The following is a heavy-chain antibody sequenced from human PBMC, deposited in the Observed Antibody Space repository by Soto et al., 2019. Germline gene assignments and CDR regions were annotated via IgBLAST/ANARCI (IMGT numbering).Heavy chain of an antibody. V-gene: IGHV4-34*01. CDR3: ARVLVTYGGIMVPYNWFDT. Sequence: PSETLSLTCAVFGECFIGYHWTWMRQSTGKVLEWIGEINLSGNTNYNPSLKSRVTISIDTPKEQFSLKLTSVTAADTAIYYCARVLVTYGGIMVPYNWFDTWGQGNLVTVSS. J-gene: IGHJ5*02. CDR1: GECFIGYH. CDR2: INLSGNT. D-gene: IGHD3-16*01.